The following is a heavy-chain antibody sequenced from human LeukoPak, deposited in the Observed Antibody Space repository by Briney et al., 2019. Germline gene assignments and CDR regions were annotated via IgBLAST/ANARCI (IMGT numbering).Heavy chain of an antibody. Sequence: PAETLRLSCAASGFTFSSYWMSWVRQAPGKGLEWVANIKQDGSEKYYLDPVKGRFTISRDNAKNSLYLQMNSLRAEDTAVYYCARCGPSSSWYRGDNWFDPWGQGTLVTVSS. J-gene: IGHJ5*02. CDR1: GFTFSSYW. D-gene: IGHD6-13*01. CDR2: IKQDGSEK. V-gene: IGHV3-7*01. CDR3: ARCGPSSSWYRGDNWFDP.